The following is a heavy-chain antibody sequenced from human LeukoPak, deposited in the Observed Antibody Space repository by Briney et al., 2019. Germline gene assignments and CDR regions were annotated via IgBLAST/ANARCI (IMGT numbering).Heavy chain of an antibody. D-gene: IGHD6-19*01. J-gene: IGHJ4*02. V-gene: IGHV3-23*01. CDR3: AKGSRSSGWDY. Sequence: GGSLRLSCAASGFTFSTHAMYWVRQAPGKGLEWVSSITSSGGSTYYADSVKGRFTISRDNSKNTLYLQMSSLRAEDTAVYYRAKGSRSSGWDYWGQGTLVTVSS. CDR2: ITSSGGST. CDR1: GFTFSTHA.